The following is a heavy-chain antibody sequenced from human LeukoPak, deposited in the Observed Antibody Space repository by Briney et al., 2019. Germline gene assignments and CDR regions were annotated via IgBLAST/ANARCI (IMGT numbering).Heavy chain of an antibody. Sequence: ASVKVSCKASGGTFSSYAISWVRQAPGQGLEWMGGIIPIFGTANYAQKLQGRVTMTTDTSTSTAYMELRSLRSDDTAVYYCARDSGYDSDSDYWGQGTLVTVSS. CDR2: IIPIFGTA. J-gene: IGHJ4*02. CDR3: ARDSGYDSDSDY. D-gene: IGHD5-12*01. V-gene: IGHV1-69*05. CDR1: GGTFSSYA.